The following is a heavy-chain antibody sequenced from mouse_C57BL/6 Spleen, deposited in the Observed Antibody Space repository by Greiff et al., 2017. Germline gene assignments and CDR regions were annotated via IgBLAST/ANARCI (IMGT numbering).Heavy chain of an antibody. CDR1: GFTFSDYY. J-gene: IGHJ4*01. CDR3: ARRCYYEDAMDY. V-gene: IGHV5-16*01. D-gene: IGHD2-4*01. CDR2: INYDGSST. Sequence: VQLKESEGGLVQPGSSMKLSCTASGFTFSDYYMAWVRQVPEKGLEWVANINYDGSSTYYLDSLKSRFIISRDNAKNILYLQMSSLKSEDTATYYCARRCYYEDAMDYWGQGTSVTVSS.